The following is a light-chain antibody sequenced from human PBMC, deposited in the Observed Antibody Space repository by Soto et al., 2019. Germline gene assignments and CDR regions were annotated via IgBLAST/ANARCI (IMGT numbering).Light chain of an antibody. Sequence: DVQMTQSPSSLSAFVGDRVTITCRASQGIAPYLAWFQQKPGKVPKLLIYATSTLQSGVPSRFSRSGSGTDFTLTISSLQPEDVATYYCQKYNTAPLTFGGGTKVEIK. J-gene: IGKJ4*01. V-gene: IGKV1-27*01. CDR3: QKYNTAPLT. CDR1: QGIAPY. CDR2: ATS.